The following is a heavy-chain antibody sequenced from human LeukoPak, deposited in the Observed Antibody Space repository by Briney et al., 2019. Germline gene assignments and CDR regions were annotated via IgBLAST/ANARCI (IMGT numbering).Heavy chain of an antibody. V-gene: IGHV3-23*01. CDR1: GFTFSSYA. Sequence: GGSLRLSCAASGFTFSSYAMSWLRQAPGKGLVGVAVISGSGGATYYADSVKGRFTISRDNSKNTLYLQMNSLRAEDTPVYYCAKDGVATITFDSWGQGTLVTVSS. D-gene: IGHD5-12*01. CDR2: ISGSGGAT. CDR3: AKDGVATITFDS. J-gene: IGHJ4*02.